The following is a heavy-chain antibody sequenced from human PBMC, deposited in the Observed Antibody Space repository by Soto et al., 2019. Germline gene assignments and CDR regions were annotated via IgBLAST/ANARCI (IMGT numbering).Heavy chain of an antibody. J-gene: IGHJ6*02. Sequence: QVQLVQSGAEEKKPGASVKVSGKASGYTFTSYAMHWVRQAPGQRLEWMGWINAGNGNTKYSQKFQGRVTITRDTSASTAYMELSSLRSEDTAVDYCARDPSYYGMDVWGQGTTVTVSS. CDR1: GYTFTSYA. V-gene: IGHV1-3*05. CDR3: ARDPSYYGMDV. CDR2: INAGNGNT.